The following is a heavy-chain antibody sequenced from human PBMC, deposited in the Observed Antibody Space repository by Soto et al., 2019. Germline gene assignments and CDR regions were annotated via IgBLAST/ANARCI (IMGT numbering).Heavy chain of an antibody. CDR3: TVWGSGNDFGAA. CDR1: AFTFSDHY. Sequence: EVQLVESGGGLVQPGGSQRLSCAASAFTFSDHYMDWVRQAPGKGLGWVGRSKNKADSYTTEYAASVKGRFTISREGSKNSLFLQMNSLKTEDTAVYYCTVWGSGNDFGAAWGQGILVTVSS. J-gene: IGHJ4*02. D-gene: IGHD3-10*01. V-gene: IGHV3-72*01. CDR2: SKNKADSYTT.